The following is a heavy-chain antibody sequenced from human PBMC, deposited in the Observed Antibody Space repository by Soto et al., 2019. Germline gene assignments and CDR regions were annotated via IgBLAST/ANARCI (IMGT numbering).Heavy chain of an antibody. Sequence: GGSLRLSCAASGFTFSSYAMHWVRQAPGKGLEWVAVISYDGSNKYYADSVKGRFTISRDNSKNTLYLQMNSLRAEDTAVYYCAIPGRGYWGQGTLVTVSS. CDR1: GFTFSSYA. V-gene: IGHV3-30-3*01. CDR3: AIPGRGY. J-gene: IGHJ4*02. CDR2: ISYDGSNK. D-gene: IGHD3-10*01.